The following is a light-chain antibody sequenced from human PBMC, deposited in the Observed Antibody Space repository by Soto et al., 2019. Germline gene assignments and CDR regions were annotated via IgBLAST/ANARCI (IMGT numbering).Light chain of an antibody. Sequence: EIVVTQSPATLSVSPGERATLSCRASQSVNSDLAWYQQKPGQSPRLLLYGASTRATGVPARFSGSGSGTEFTLTITRLQSEDFAVYYCQQYNTWPGAFGQGTKVDIK. CDR3: QQYNTWPGA. V-gene: IGKV3-15*01. J-gene: IGKJ1*01. CDR1: QSVNSD. CDR2: GAS.